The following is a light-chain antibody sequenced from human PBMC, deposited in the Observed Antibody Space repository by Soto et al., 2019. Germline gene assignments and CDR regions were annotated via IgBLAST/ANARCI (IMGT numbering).Light chain of an antibody. CDR2: DVS. J-gene: IGLJ1*01. CDR3: SSYTSSSTLVV. Sequence: QSALTQPASVSGSPGQSITISCTGTSTDVGGYNYVSWYQQHPGKAPKLMIYDVSNRPSGVSNRFSGSKSRNTASLTISGLEAKDEADYYCSSYTSSSTLVVFGTGTKVTVL. V-gene: IGLV2-14*01. CDR1: STDVGGYNY.